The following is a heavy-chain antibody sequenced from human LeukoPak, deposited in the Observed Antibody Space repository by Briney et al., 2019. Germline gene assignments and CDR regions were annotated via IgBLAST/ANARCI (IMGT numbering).Heavy chain of an antibody. CDR1: GFSFDDYA. D-gene: IGHD6-25*01. V-gene: IGHV3-9*01. CDR3: AKGAAAGIRGYFGH. J-gene: IGHJ4*02. CDR2: ISYNRDAT. Sequence: GRSLRLSCEASGFSFDDYAMHWVRQAPGKGLEWVSGISYNRDATGYADSVKGRFTVSRDNAKNSLYLQMNSLRSEDTALYYCAKGAAAGIRGYFGHWGQGILVTGSS.